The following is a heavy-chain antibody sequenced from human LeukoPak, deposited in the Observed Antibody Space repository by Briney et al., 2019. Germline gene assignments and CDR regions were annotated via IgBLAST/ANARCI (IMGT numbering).Heavy chain of an antibody. CDR1: GFTFSSYG. CDR2: IWYDGSNK. Sequence: PGGSLRLSXAASGFTFSSYGMHWVGQAPGKGLEWVAVIWYDGSNKYYADSVKGRFTISRDNSKNTLFLQMNSLRAEDTAVYYCAKTTIVGVTVDAFDIWGQGTMVTVSS. J-gene: IGHJ3*02. CDR3: AKTTIVGVTVDAFDI. D-gene: IGHD1-26*01. V-gene: IGHV3-30*02.